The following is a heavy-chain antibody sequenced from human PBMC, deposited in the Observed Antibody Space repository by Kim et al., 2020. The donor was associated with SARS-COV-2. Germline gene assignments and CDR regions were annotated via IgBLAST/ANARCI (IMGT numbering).Heavy chain of an antibody. CDR3: ARHPYCGGDCYPGSDY. J-gene: IGHJ4*02. CDR2: IYPGDSDT. CDR1: GYSFTSYW. Sequence: GESLKISCKGSGYSFTSYWIGWVRQMPGKGLEWMGIIYPGDSDTRYSPSFQGQVTISADKSISTAYLQWSSLKASDTAMYYCARHPYCGGDCYPGSDYWGQGTLVTVSS. D-gene: IGHD2-21*02. V-gene: IGHV5-51*01.